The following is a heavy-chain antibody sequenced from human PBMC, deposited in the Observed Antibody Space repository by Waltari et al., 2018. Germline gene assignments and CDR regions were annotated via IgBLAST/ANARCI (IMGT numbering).Heavy chain of an antibody. CDR2: INHSGST. V-gene: IGHV4-34*01. D-gene: IGHD3-9*01. Sequence: QVQLQQWGAGLLKPSETLSLTCAVYGGSFSGYYWSWIRQPPGKGLEWIGEINHSGSTNYSPSLKSRVTISVDTSKNQFSLKLSSVTAADTAVYYCARRGLRYFDWLFPIDYWGQGTLVTVSS. J-gene: IGHJ4*02. CDR3: ARRGLRYFDWLFPIDY. CDR1: GGSFSGYY.